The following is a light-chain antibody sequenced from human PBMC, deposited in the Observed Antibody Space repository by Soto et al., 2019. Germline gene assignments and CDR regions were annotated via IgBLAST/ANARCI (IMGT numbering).Light chain of an antibody. V-gene: IGLV1-44*01. J-gene: IGLJ2*01. Sequence: QSLLTQQPSASGTPGQRLTISCSGSSSNIGTNTVIWYQQLPGAAPKLLIYSDNQRPSGVPDRFSGSKSGTSASLVISGLQSEDEADYYCAAWDVSLVVFGGGTKLTVL. CDR1: SSNIGTNT. CDR3: AAWDVSLVV. CDR2: SDN.